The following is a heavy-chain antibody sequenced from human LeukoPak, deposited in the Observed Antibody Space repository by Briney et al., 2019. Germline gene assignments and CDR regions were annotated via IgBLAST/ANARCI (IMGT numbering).Heavy chain of an antibody. D-gene: IGHD1-26*01. V-gene: IGHV3-13*01. CDR2: VGTVGDT. CDR1: GFTFSSYD. J-gene: IGHJ4*02. CDR3: AKDMGWELKGGVY. Sequence: PGGSLRLSCAASGFTFSSYDMHWVRQVTGKGLEWVSAVGTVGDTYYPGSVKGRFTISRDNAKNSLYLQMNSLRAEDTALYYCAKDMGWELKGGVYWGQGTLVTVSS.